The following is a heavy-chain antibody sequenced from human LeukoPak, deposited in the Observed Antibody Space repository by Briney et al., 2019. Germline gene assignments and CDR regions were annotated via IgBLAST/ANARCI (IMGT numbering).Heavy chain of an antibody. V-gene: IGHV1-18*01. D-gene: IGHD3-10*01. Sequence: ASVKASCKASGYTFSNYGISWVRQAPGQGLEWMGWISGYNGNTNYAQKFQGRVTMTTDTSTTTAYMELRSLRSDDTAVYYCARGRVRFGELFDSFDHWGQGTLVTVSS. CDR2: ISGYNGNT. CDR1: GYTFSNYG. J-gene: IGHJ4*02. CDR3: ARGRVRFGELFDSFDH.